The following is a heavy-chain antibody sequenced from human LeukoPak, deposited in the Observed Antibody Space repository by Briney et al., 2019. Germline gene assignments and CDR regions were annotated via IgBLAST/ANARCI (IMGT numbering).Heavy chain of an antibody. J-gene: IGHJ6*02. CDR1: GYTFTSYD. Sequence: ASVKVSCKASGYTFTSYDINWVRLATGQGLEWMGWMNPNGGNIGYTQKFQGRVTMTRNTSISTAYMELSSLRSEDTAVYYCARGLRGTNYYDFWSGYLYYYYGMDVWGQGTTVTVSS. CDR2: MNPNGGNI. V-gene: IGHV1-8*01. D-gene: IGHD3-3*01. CDR3: ARGLRGTNYYDFWSGYLYYYYGMDV.